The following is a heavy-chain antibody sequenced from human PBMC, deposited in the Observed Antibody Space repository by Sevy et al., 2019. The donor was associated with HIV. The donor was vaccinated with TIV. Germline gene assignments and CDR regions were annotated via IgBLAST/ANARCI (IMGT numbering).Heavy chain of an antibody. CDR1: GYSFTSYW. J-gene: IGHJ4*02. D-gene: IGHD3-22*01. Sequence: GESLKISCKGSGYSFTSYWIGWVRQMPGKGLEWMGIIYPGDSDTRYSPSFQGQVTISADKSISTAYLQWSSLKASETARYYCAGPGPMKEGGGYFDYWGQGTLVTVSS. CDR3: AGPGPMKEGGGYFDY. V-gene: IGHV5-51*01. CDR2: IYPGDSDT.